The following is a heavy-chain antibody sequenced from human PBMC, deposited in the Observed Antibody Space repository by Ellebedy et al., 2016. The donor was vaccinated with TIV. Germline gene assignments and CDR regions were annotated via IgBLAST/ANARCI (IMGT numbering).Heavy chain of an antibody. CDR3: AREFGDYRYYFDH. D-gene: IGHD4-17*01. Sequence: SETLSLTCAVYGGSFSGYYWSWIRQPPGKGLEWIGEINHSGSTNYNPSLKSRVTISVDTSKNQFSLKLSSVTAADTAVYYCAREFGDYRYYFDHWGQGTVVTVSS. CDR1: GGSFSGYY. J-gene: IGHJ4*02. V-gene: IGHV4-34*01. CDR2: INHSGST.